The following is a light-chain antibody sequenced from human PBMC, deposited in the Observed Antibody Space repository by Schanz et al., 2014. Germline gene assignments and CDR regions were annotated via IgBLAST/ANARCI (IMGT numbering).Light chain of an antibody. V-gene: IGLV2-14*01. J-gene: IGLJ3*02. CDR3: SSHTSSNTRV. CDR1: SSDVGGYNY. Sequence: QSALTQPASVSGSPGQSITISCTGTSSDVGGYNYVSWYQHHPGKAPKLMIYEGSKRPSGVSYRFSGSKSGNTASLTISGLQAEDEADYYCSSHTSSNTRVFGGGTKLTVL. CDR2: EGS.